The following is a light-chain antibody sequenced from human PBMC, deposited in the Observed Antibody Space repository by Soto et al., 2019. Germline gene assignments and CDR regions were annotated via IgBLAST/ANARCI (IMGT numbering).Light chain of an antibody. Sequence: DIHMTQSPSTLSASVGDRVTITCRASQSISIWLAWYQQKPGKAPNLLIYKTSSLETGVPSRFSGSGSGTEITLTISSLQPDDFATYYCQHWNDYSWTFGQGTKVEV. CDR2: KTS. CDR3: QHWNDYSWT. V-gene: IGKV1-5*03. J-gene: IGKJ1*01. CDR1: QSISIW.